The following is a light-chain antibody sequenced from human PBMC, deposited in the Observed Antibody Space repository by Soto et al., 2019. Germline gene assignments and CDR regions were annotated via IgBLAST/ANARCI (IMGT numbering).Light chain of an antibody. Sequence: EIVLTQSPGTLSLSPGERATLSCRASQSVSSTYIAWYQQNPGRAPRLLIYGASSRATGIPDRFSGCGSGTDFTLTISRLEPEDFAVYFCQQYGRSPPFTFGQGTKVEIK. V-gene: IGKV3-20*01. J-gene: IGKJ2*01. CDR2: GAS. CDR3: QQYGRSPPFT. CDR1: QSVSSTY.